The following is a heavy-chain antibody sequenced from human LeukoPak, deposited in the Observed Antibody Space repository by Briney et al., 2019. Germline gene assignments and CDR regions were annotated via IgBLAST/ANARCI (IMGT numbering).Heavy chain of an antibody. CDR1: GYTFSSYN. D-gene: IGHD2-21*01. CDR2: VSGYNGMA. Sequence: ASVKVSCKASGYTFSSYNINWERQAPGQGLEWVGWVSGYNGMANHAQRLQRRVTMTTDTSTTTAYTELRSLRSDDTAVYYCARSIASTYDAFDIWGQGTMVTVSS. J-gene: IGHJ3*02. V-gene: IGHV1-18*01. CDR3: ARSIASTYDAFDI.